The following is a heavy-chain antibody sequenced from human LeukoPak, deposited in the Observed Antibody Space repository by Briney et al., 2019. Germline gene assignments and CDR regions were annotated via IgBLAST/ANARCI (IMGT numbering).Heavy chain of an antibody. CDR3: AKGAYHIAAAGEGPGTDAFDI. J-gene: IGHJ3*02. CDR1: GFTFSSYV. Sequence: GGSLRLSCAASGFTFSSYVMHWVRQAPGKGLEWVSAISGSGGSTYYADSVKGRFTISRDNSKNTLYLQMNSLRAEDTAVYYCAKGAYHIAAAGEGPGTDAFDIWGQGTMVTVSS. CDR2: ISGSGGST. D-gene: IGHD6-13*01. V-gene: IGHV3-23*01.